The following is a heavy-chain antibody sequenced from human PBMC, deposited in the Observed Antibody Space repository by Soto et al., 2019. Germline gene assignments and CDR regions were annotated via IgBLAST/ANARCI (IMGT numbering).Heavy chain of an antibody. CDR3: ARVWDYFAGGGYPYSYDY. V-gene: IGHV4-4*02. D-gene: IGHD2-8*02. Sequence: QMQPKQSGPGLVKPSGTLSITCAVSGGSISSNNWWTWVRQPPGKGPEWLGEIYHSGSTNSNPSLKSRVTTSVEMSKNQSSLNLTSVTAPNTAVYYCARVWDYFAGGGYPYSYDYWGRGNVVTVSS. CDR2: IYHSGST. CDR1: GGSISSNNW. J-gene: IGHJ4*02.